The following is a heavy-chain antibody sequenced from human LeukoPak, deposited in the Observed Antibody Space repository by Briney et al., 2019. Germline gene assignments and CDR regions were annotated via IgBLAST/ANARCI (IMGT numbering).Heavy chain of an antibody. Sequence: GGSLRLSCAASGFTFSSYGMHWVRQAPGKGLEWVAVIWYDGSNKYYADSVTGRFTISRDNSKNTLYLQMNSLRAADTAVYYCAREVRYGDYFDYWGQGTLVTVSS. CDR2: IWYDGSNK. D-gene: IGHD4-17*01. CDR3: AREVRYGDYFDY. CDR1: GFTFSSYG. J-gene: IGHJ4*02. V-gene: IGHV3-33*01.